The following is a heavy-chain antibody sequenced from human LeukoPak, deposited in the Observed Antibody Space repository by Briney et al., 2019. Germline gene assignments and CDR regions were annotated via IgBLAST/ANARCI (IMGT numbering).Heavy chain of an antibody. CDR2: IRCHTRYI. CDR1: GLILNSFA. D-gene: IGHD3-9*01. J-gene: IGHJ5*02. V-gene: IGHV3-21*01. Sequence: PGGSLRLSCAAAGLILNSFAMSWVRQAGGKGAEWDSSIRCHTRYINYKDSVNGRFIIARDNPKNSLYLQMNSLRVEDTAVYYCARSLPEGNYDNGYWIDTWGQGTLVSVSS. CDR3: ARSLPEGNYDNGYWIDT.